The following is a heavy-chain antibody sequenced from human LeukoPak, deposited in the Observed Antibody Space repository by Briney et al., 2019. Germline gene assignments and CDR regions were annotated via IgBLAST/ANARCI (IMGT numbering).Heavy chain of an antibody. Sequence: SETLSLTCTVSGGSISSSSYYWGWIRQPPGKGLEWIGSIYYSGSTYYNPSLKSRVTISVDTSKNQFSLKLSSVTAADTAVYYCARPHYDILTGYHDAFDIWGQGTTVTVSS. CDR3: ARPHYDILTGYHDAFDI. J-gene: IGHJ3*02. V-gene: IGHV4-39*07. D-gene: IGHD3-9*01. CDR1: GGSISSSSYY. CDR2: IYYSGST.